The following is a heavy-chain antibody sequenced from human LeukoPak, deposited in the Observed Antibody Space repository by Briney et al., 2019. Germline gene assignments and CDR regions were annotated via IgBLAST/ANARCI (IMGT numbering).Heavy chain of an antibody. V-gene: IGHV1-24*01. D-gene: IGHD3-3*01. J-gene: IGHJ5*02. CDR3: ATNRLTIFGVVAGFDP. CDR2: FDPEDGET. Sequence: ASVKVSCKVSGYTLTELSMHWVRQAPGKGLEWMGGFDPEDGETIYAQKFQGRVTMTEDTSTDTAYMELSSLRSEDTAEYYCATNRLTIFGVVAGFDPWGQGTLVTVSS. CDR1: GYTLTELS.